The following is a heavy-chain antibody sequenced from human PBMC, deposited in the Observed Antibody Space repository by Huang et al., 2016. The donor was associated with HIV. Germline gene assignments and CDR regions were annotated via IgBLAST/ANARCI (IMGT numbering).Heavy chain of an antibody. CDR3: AKDGADEEWDIDY. CDR2: ISYDGSNK. Sequence: VQLVESGGGVVQPGRSLRLACAASGFSFSTYGLHWVRQAPGKGREWVAVISYDGSNKYYAYSVKGRFTISRDTSENKVYLQMNSLRHEDTAVYYCAKDGADEEWDIDYWGQGTLVTVSS. CDR1: GFSFSTYG. D-gene: IGHD1-26*01. J-gene: IGHJ4*02. V-gene: IGHV3-30*18.